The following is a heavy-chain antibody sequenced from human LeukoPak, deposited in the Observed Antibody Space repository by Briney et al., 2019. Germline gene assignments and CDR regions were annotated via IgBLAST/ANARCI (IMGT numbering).Heavy chain of an antibody. CDR1: GGSISSSTYY. J-gene: IGHJ6*03. V-gene: IGHV4-39*01. CDR2: IYYSGST. CDR3: ARLRGETARGYSGYDMNYYYYYYMDV. D-gene: IGHD5-12*01. Sequence: PSETLSLTCTVSGGSISSSTYYWGWIRQPPEKGLEWIGTIYYSGSTHYNPSLKSRVAISVDTSKNQFSLKLSSVTAADTAVYYCARLRGETARGYSGYDMNYYYYYYMDVWGKGTTVTVSS.